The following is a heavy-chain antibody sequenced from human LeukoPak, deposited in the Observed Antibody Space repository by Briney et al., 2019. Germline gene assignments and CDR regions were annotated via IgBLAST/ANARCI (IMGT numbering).Heavy chain of an antibody. CDR3: ARASGTSGPYGSGPDAFDI. CDR1: GGSISSGGYH. J-gene: IGHJ3*02. Sequence: SETLSLTCTVSGGSISSGGYHWSWIRQHPGKGLEWIGYIYYSGSTYYNPSLKSRVTISVDTSKNQFSLKLSSVTAADTAVYYCARASGTSGPYGSGPDAFDIWGQGTMVTVSS. CDR2: IYYSGST. D-gene: IGHD3-10*01. V-gene: IGHV4-31*03.